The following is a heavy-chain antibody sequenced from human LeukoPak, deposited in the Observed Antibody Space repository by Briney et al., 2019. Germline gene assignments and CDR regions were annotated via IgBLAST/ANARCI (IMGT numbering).Heavy chain of an antibody. Sequence: SETLSLTCTVSGGSISSYYWSWIRQPPGKGLEWIGYIYYSGSTNYNPSLKSRVTILVDTSKNQFSLKLSSVTAADTAVYYCARGGYSYGYHNWFDPWGQGTLVTVSS. CDR2: IYYSGST. D-gene: IGHD5-18*01. V-gene: IGHV4-59*01. J-gene: IGHJ5*02. CDR1: GGSISSYY. CDR3: ARGGYSYGYHNWFDP.